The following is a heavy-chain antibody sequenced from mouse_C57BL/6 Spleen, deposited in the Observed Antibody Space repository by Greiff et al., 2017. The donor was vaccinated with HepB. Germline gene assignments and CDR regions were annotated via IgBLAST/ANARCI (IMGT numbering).Heavy chain of an antibody. V-gene: IGHV7-3*01. D-gene: IGHD1-1*01. Sequence: EVQRVESGGGLVQPGGSLSLSCAASGFTFTDYYMSWVRQPPGKALEWLGFIRNKANGYTTEYSASVKGRFTISRDNSQSILYLQMNALRAEDSATYYCARFPLITWYLDVWGTGTTVTGSS. CDR3: ARFPLITWYLDV. J-gene: IGHJ1*03. CDR2: IRNKANGYTT. CDR1: GFTFTDYY.